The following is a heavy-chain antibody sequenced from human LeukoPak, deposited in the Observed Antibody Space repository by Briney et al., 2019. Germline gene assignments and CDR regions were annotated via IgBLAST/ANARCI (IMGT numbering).Heavy chain of an antibody. D-gene: IGHD1-26*01. CDR2: ISSGTSYI. CDR3: ARDPTSSWETAFDI. V-gene: IGHV3-21*01. J-gene: IGHJ3*02. Sequence: GGSLRLSCAASGFTFSSYEMNWVRQAPGKGLEWVSSISSGTSYIYYADSVKGRFTISRDNAKNSLYLQMNSLRAEDTAVYYCARDPTSSWETAFDIWGQGAMVTVSS. CDR1: GFTFSSYE.